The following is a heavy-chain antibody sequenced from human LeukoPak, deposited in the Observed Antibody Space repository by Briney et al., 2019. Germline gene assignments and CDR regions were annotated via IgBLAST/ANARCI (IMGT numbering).Heavy chain of an antibody. CDR1: GFTFSSYE. CDR3: ARALGDPSDY. V-gene: IGHV3-48*03. Sequence: GGSLRLSCAASGFTFSSYEVNWVRQAPGKGLERVSYISSSGSTIYYADSVKGRFTISRDNAKNSLYLQMNSLRAEDTAVYYCARALGDPSDYWGQGTLVTVSS. CDR2: ISSSGSTI. J-gene: IGHJ4*02.